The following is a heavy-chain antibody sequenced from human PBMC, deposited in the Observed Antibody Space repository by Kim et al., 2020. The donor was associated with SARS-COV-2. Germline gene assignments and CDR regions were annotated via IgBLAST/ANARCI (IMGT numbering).Heavy chain of an antibody. D-gene: IGHD6-19*01. CDR2: ISSSSSYT. Sequence: GGSLRLSCAASGFTFSDYYMSWIRQAPGKGLEWVSYISSSSSYTNYADSVKGRFTISRDNAKNSLYLQMNSLRAEDTAVYYCARDPKDAAVAGTREDYWGQGTLVTVSS. CDR3: ARDPKDAAVAGTREDY. CDR1: GFTFSDYY. V-gene: IGHV3-11*06. J-gene: IGHJ4*02.